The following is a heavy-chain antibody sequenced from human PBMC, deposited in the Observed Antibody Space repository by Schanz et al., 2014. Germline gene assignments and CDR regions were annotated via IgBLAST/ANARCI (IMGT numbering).Heavy chain of an antibody. CDR1: GFTLSNSD. J-gene: IGHJ4*02. Sequence: EVQLVESGGGLVQPGGSLRLSCAASGFTLSNSDMHWVPQGTGKGLEWVSTIGYLGDTYYPDSVKGRFTVSRENAKNSLYLQMNSLRAGDTAVYYCARANYRRKINFDYWGRGTLXTVSS. CDR2: IGYLGDT. V-gene: IGHV3-13*01. D-gene: IGHD3-10*01. CDR3: ARANYRRKINFDY.